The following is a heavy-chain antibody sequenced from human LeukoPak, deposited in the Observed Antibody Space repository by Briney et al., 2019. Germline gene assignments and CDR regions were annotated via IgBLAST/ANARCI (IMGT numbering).Heavy chain of an antibody. V-gene: IGHV3-30*02. CDR3: AKDPTYDSSGYYWYYFDY. D-gene: IGHD3-22*01. CDR1: GFTFSSYG. Sequence: PGGSLRLSCAASGFTFSSYGMHWVRQAPGKGLEWVAFIRYDGSKKYYADSVKGRFTISRDNSKNTLYLQMNSLRTEDTAVYYCAKDPTYDSSGYYWYYFDYWGQGTLVTVSS. J-gene: IGHJ4*02. CDR2: IRYDGSKK.